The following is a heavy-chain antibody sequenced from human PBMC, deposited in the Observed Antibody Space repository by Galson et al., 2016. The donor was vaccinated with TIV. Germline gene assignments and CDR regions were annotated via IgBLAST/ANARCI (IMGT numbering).Heavy chain of an antibody. D-gene: IGHD3-3*01. CDR3: ARATPSVFGVVMTLDY. CDR1: GDSVSSNSAA. J-gene: IGHJ4*02. V-gene: IGHV6-1*01. CDR2: TYYRSKWYN. Sequence: CAISGDSVSSNSAAWNWIRQSPSRGLEWLGRTYYRSKWYNDYALSVKSRITINPDTSKSQVSLQLHSVTPEDTAVYYCARATPSVFGVVMTLDYWGQGTLVTVSS.